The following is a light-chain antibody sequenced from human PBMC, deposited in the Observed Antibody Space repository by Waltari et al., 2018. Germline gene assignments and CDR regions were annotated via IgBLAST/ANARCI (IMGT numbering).Light chain of an antibody. CDR3: QSFDSSLAFSEVV. CDR2: GHI. CDR1: SSNIGAGFD. J-gene: IGLJ3*02. V-gene: IGLV1-40*01. Sequence: QPVLTQPPSVSGAPGQTVTISCTGSSSNIGAGFDVHWYQQLPGRAPKLLIYGHITHPSGGPDSVCGPTSGTSASLAITGLQAEDEADYYWQSFDSSLAFSEVVFGGGTKLTAL.